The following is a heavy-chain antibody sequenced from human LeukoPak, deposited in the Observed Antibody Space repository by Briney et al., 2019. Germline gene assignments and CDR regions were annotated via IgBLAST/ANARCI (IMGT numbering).Heavy chain of an antibody. J-gene: IGHJ4*02. CDR2: ISGDTFYI. D-gene: IGHD1-26*01. V-gene: IGHV3-21*01. CDR3: ARRSGSFDY. Sequence: GGSLRLSCAASGFTLSSYTMNWVRQAPGKGLEWVSSISGDTFYIYYADSVKGRFTISRDNAKNSLYLQVNSLRAEDTAVYYCARRSGSFDYWGQGTLVTVSS. CDR1: GFTLSSYT.